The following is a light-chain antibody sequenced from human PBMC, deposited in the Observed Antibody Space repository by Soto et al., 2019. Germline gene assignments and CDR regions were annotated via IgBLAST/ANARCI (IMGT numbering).Light chain of an antibody. Sequence: QSALTQPASVSGSPGQSITISCTGTSSDVGGYSYVSWYQQHPGKAPKLMIYDVNNRPSGVSNRFSGSKSGNTASLTISGPQAEDEADYYCSSYTYSSTLYVFGTGTKLTVL. CDR3: SSYTYSSTLYV. CDR1: SSDVGGYSY. CDR2: DVN. J-gene: IGLJ1*01. V-gene: IGLV2-14*01.